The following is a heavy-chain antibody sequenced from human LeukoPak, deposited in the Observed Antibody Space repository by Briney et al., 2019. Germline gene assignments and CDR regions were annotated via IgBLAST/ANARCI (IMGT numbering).Heavy chain of an antibody. CDR2: INHSGST. CDR1: GGSFSGYY. Sequence: SSETLSLTCAVYGGSFSGYYWSWIRQPPGKGLEWIGEINHSGSTNYNPSLKSRVTISVDTSKNQFSLKLSSVTAADTAVYYCARGLLGVDYWGQGTLVTVSS. V-gene: IGHV4-34*01. CDR3: ARGLLGVDY. J-gene: IGHJ4*02. D-gene: IGHD7-27*01.